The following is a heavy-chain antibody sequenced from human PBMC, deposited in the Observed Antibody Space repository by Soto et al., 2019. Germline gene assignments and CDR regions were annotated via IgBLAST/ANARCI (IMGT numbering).Heavy chain of an antibody. D-gene: IGHD3-3*01. V-gene: IGHV3-23*01. CDR3: AKETVRGNHDFWSGYYPPDFDY. J-gene: IGHJ4*02. CDR2: ISGSGGST. Sequence: GGSLRLSCAASGFTFSSYAMSWVRQAPGKGLEWVSAISGSGGSTYYADSVKGRFTISRDNSKNTLYLQMNSLRAEDTAVYYCAKETVRGNHDFWSGYYPPDFDYWGQGTRVTVSS. CDR1: GFTFSSYA.